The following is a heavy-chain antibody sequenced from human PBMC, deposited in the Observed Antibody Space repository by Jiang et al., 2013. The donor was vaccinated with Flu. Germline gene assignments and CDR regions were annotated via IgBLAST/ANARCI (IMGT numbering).Heavy chain of an antibody. Sequence: SGAEVKKPGDSVTLSCKASGYVFINHYVHWVRQAPGQGLEWMGLINPAGRTTFGSTTYAPALKGRGTLTTDGSTDTAYMDLNNLRPEDTAVYYCARGNRGKRSTFDIWGRGTLVAVSS. J-gene: IGHJ3*02. CDR1: GYVFINHY. V-gene: IGHV1-46*01. CDR3: ARGNRGKRSTFDI. CDR2: INPAGRTTFGST. D-gene: IGHD1/OR15-1a*01.